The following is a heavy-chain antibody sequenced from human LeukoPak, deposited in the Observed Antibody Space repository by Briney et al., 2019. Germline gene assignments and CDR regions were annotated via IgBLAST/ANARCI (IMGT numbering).Heavy chain of an antibody. V-gene: IGHV4-61*02. Sequence: SETLSLTCTVSGGSISSGSYYWTWIRQPAGKGLEYIGRIYTSGSTSYNPSLKSRVTISVDTSKNQFSLKLSSVTAADTAVYYCARGSIQLWSYYFDYWGQGTLVTVSS. CDR3: ARGSIQLWSYYFDY. CDR2: IYTSGST. D-gene: IGHD5-18*01. J-gene: IGHJ4*02. CDR1: GGSISSGSYY.